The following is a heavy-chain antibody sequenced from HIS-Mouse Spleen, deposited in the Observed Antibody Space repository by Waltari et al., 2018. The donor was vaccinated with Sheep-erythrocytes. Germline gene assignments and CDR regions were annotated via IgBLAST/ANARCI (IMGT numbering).Heavy chain of an antibody. CDR2: ISYDGSNK. V-gene: IGHV3-30*18. Sequence: SLSLSCAASGFTFSRYGRPWVRQAPGKGLEWVAVISYDGSNKYYADSVKGRFTISRDNSKNTLYLQMNSLRAEDTAVYYCAKPTRSWYYFDYWGQGTLVTVSS. D-gene: IGHD6-13*01. CDR1: GFTFSRYG. CDR3: AKPTRSWYYFDY. J-gene: IGHJ4*02.